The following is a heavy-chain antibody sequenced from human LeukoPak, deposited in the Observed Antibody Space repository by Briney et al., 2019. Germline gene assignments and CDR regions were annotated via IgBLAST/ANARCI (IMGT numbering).Heavy chain of an antibody. V-gene: IGHV3-53*01. CDR3: ANGGYYDSSGYYLPNFRY. Sequence: PGGSLRLSCAASGFTVSSNYMSWVRQAPGKGLEWVSVIYSGGSTYYADSVKGRFTISRDNSKNTLYLQMNSLRAEDTAVYYCANGGYYDSSGYYLPNFRYWGQGTLVTVSS. CDR1: GFTVSSNY. CDR2: IYSGGST. J-gene: IGHJ4*02. D-gene: IGHD3-22*01.